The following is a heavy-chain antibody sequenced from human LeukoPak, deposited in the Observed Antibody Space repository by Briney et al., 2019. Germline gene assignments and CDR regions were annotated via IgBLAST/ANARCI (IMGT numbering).Heavy chain of an antibody. Sequence: SETLSLTCTVSGGSISSSSYYWGWIRQPPGKGLEWIGSIYYSGSTYYNPSLKSRVTLSVDTSKNQFSLKLSSVTAADTAVYYCASVLSGYQLYNWFDPWGRGTLVTVSS. CDR2: IYYSGST. CDR3: ASVLSGYQLYNWFDP. CDR1: GGSISSSSYY. D-gene: IGHD2-2*01. V-gene: IGHV4-39*01. J-gene: IGHJ5*02.